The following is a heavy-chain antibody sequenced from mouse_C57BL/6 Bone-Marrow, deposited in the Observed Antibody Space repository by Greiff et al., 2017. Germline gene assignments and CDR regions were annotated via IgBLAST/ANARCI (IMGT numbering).Heavy chain of an antibody. D-gene: IGHD1-1*01. CDR1: GFTFSSYG. Sequence: EVQLVESGGDLVKPGGSLKLSCAASGFTFSSYGMSWVRQTPDKRLEWVATISSGGSYTYYPDSVKGRFTISRDNANNTLYLQMSSLKSEDTAMYYCARLGVRSFAYWGQATLVTVSA. V-gene: IGHV5-6*01. CDR2: ISSGGSYT. J-gene: IGHJ3*01. CDR3: ARLGVRSFAY.